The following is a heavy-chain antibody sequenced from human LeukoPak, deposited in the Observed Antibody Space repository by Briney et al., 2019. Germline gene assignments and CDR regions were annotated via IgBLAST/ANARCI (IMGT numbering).Heavy chain of an antibody. CDR2: IYTSGST. J-gene: IGHJ5*02. V-gene: IGHV4-61*02. CDR3: ARGLTYYDFWSGYQKNPKNWFDP. Sequence: SETLSLTCTVSGGSISSGSYYWSWIRQPAGKGLEWIGRIYTSGSTNYNPSLKSRVTISVDTSKNQFSLKLSSVTAADTAVYYCARGLTYYDFWSGYQKNPKNWFDPWGQGTLVTVSS. D-gene: IGHD3-3*01. CDR1: GGSISSGSYY.